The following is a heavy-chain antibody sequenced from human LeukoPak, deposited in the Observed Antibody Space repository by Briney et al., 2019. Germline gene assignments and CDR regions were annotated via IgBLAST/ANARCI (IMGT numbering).Heavy chain of an antibody. CDR2: INHSGST. J-gene: IGHJ6*03. D-gene: IGHD3-10*01. CDR3: ARYGSGSYYNYYYYYMDV. V-gene: IGHV4-34*01. Sequence: PSETLSLTCAVYGGSFSGYYWSWIRQPPGKGLEWIGVINHSGSTNYNPSLKSRVTISVDTSKNQFSLKLSSVTAADTAVYYCARYGSGSYYNYYYYYMDVWGKGTTVTVSS. CDR1: GGSFSGYY.